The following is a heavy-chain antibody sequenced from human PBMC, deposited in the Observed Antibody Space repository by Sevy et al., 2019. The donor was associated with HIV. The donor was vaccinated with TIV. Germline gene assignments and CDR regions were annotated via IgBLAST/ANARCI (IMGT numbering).Heavy chain of an antibody. J-gene: IGHJ4*02. Sequence: SETLSVTCAVSGGSLSGFYWSWIRQPPGKGLEWIGEIIPTGSTNYNPSLKSRVTISVDTSRSQFSLKMRSVTAADTAVYYCARGQWEQPFRGQGTLVTVSS. V-gene: IGHV4-34*01. CDR1: GGSLSGFY. D-gene: IGHD1-26*01. CDR2: IIPTGST. CDR3: ARGQWEQPF.